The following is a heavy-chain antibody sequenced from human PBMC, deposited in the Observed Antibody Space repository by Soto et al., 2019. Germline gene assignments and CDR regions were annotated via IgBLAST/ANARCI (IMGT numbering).Heavy chain of an antibody. V-gene: IGHV3-74*01. Sequence: GGSLRLSCAASGFTFTNYWMHWVRQAPGKGLVWVSRIDSDGSSTVYADSVKGRFSISRDNAKNTVYLQMNSLRPEDTAVYYCVRGAGGLDSWGQGTLVTVSS. CDR2: IDSDGSST. D-gene: IGHD3-10*01. CDR3: VRGAGGLDS. CDR1: GFTFTNYW. J-gene: IGHJ4*02.